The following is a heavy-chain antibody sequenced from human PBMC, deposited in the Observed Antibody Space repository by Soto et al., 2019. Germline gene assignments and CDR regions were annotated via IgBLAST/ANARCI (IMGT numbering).Heavy chain of an antibody. CDR2: ISGSGGNT. Sequence: EVQVLESGGGLVQPGGSLRLSCAASGFTFSSYAMSWVRQAPGKGLEWVSTISGSGGNTYYADSVKGRFTISRDNSKNTLYLQMNSLRGQDTALYYCAKDRGSGNYGVNAFDIWGQGTMVTVSS. CDR1: GFTFSSYA. V-gene: IGHV3-23*01. CDR3: AKDRGSGNYGVNAFDI. J-gene: IGHJ3*02. D-gene: IGHD1-26*01.